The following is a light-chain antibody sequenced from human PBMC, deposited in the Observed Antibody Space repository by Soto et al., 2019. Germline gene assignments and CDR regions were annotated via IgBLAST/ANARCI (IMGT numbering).Light chain of an antibody. J-gene: IGKJ4*01. CDR3: QQYDKLFFS. CDR1: QDISNY. Sequence: DIQMTQSPSSLSASVGDRVIITCQASQDISNYLNWYQKKPGKAPKLLIYDVFNLEAGVPSRFSGSGSGTDFTLNISSLQPEDIATYYWQQYDKLFFSFGGGPRVEIK. V-gene: IGKV1-33*01. CDR2: DVF.